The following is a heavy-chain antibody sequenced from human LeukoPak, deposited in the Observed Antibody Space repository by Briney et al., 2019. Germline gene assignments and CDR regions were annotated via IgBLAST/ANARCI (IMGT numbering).Heavy chain of an antibody. CDR2: ISGSGIST. D-gene: IGHD4-17*01. J-gene: IGHJ4*02. CDR1: GFMFSSYG. V-gene: IGHV3-23*01. Sequence: PGGSLRLSCAASGFMFSSYGMSWVRQAPGKGLEWVSGISGSGISTYYPDSVKGRFIISRGNSKNTLYLQMNSLRAEDTAVYYCAKDGYGVLDYWGQGTLVTVSS. CDR3: AKDGYGVLDY.